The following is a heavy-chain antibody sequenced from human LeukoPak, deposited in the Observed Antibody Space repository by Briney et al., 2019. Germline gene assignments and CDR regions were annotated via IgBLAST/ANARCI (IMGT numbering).Heavy chain of an antibody. CDR3: ARLSKWFGELLYYYYYMDV. D-gene: IGHD3-10*01. J-gene: IGHJ6*03. Sequence: SETLSLTCAVYGGSFSGYYWSWIRQPPGKGLEWIGEINHSGSTNYNPSLKSRVTISVDTSKNQFSLKLSSVTDADTAVYYCARLSKWFGELLYYYYYMDVWSKGTTVTTSS. CDR2: INHSGST. V-gene: IGHV4-34*01. CDR1: GGSFSGYY.